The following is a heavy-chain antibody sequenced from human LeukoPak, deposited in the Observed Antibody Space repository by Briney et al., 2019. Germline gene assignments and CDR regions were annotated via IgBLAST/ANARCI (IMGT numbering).Heavy chain of an antibody. J-gene: IGHJ3*01. Sequence: GGSLRLSCAASGFTFGSYAMHWVRQAPGKGLEWVAVISYDGSNKYYVDSVKGRFTISRDNSKNTLYLQMDSLRAEDTAVYYCARSSYSSSSSVWGQGTMVTVSS. D-gene: IGHD6-6*01. CDR3: ARSSYSSSSSV. CDR1: GFTFGSYA. CDR2: ISYDGSNK. V-gene: IGHV3-30*03.